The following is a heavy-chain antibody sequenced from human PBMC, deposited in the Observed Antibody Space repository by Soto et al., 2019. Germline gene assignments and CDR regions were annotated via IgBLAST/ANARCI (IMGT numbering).Heavy chain of an antibody. CDR2: IYPGDSDT. Sequence: GESLKISCKGSGYSFTSYWIGWVRQMPGKGLEWMGIIYPGDSDTRYSPSFQGQVTISADKSISTAYLQWSSLKASDTAMYYRARQEYGSGSYYNADYYYGMDVWGQGTTVTVSS. CDR1: GYSFTSYW. CDR3: ARQEYGSGSYYNADYYYGMDV. J-gene: IGHJ6*02. V-gene: IGHV5-51*01. D-gene: IGHD3-10*01.